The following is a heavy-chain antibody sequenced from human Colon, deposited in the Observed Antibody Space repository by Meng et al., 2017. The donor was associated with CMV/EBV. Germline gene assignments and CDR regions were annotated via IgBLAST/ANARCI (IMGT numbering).Heavy chain of an antibody. CDR1: GFTFSSSS. D-gene: IGHD6-13*01. CDR2: IRYDGSNK. J-gene: IGHJ4*02. V-gene: IGHV3-30*02. Sequence: ASGFTFSSSSIHWVRQAPGKGLEWVAFIRYDGSNKYYAGSVKGRFTISRDNSKNTLYLQMNSLRAEDTAVYYCAKAIAAAGTGFDYWGQGTLVTVSS. CDR3: AKAIAAAGTGFDY.